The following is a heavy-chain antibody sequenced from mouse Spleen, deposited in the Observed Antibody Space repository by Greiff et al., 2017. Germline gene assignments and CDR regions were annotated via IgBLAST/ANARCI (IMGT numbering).Heavy chain of an antibody. D-gene: IGHD2-4*01. CDR2: IAPGSGST. V-gene: IGHV1S41*01. CDR1: GYTFTSYW. Sequence: DLVKPGASVKLSCKASGYTFTSYWINWIKQRPGQGLEWIGRIAPGSGSTYYNEMFKGKATLTVDTSSSTAYIQLSSLSSEDSAVYFCARGGNYDYDEGFAYWGQGTLVTVSA. J-gene: IGHJ3*01. CDR3: ARGGNYDYDEGFAY.